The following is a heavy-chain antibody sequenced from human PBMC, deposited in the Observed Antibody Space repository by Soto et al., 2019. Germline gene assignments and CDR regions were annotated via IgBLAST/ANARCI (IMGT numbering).Heavy chain of an antibody. CDR2: TYYRSKWYN. J-gene: IGHJ6*02. CDR3: ARANYPDSSGWYPYYYGMDV. D-gene: IGHD6-19*01. Sequence: KQSQTLSLTCAISGDSVSSNSAAWNWIRQSPSRGLEWLGRTYYRSKWYNDYAVSVKSRITINPDTSKNQFSLQLNSVTPEDTAVYYCARANYPDSSGWYPYYYGMDVWGQGTTVTVSS. CDR1: GDSVSSNSAA. V-gene: IGHV6-1*01.